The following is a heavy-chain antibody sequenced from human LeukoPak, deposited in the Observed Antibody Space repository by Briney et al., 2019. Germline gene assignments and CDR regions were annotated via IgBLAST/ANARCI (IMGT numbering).Heavy chain of an antibody. CDR3: AREPQGPDYGDYFPSTLDDY. D-gene: IGHD4-17*01. V-gene: IGHV1-2*02. CDR1: GYTFTSYA. J-gene: IGHJ4*02. Sequence: ASVKVSCKASGYTFTSYAMHWVRQAPGQGLEWMGWINPNSGGTNYARKFQGRVTMTRDTSISTAYMELSRLRSDDTAVYYCAREPQGPDYGDYFPSTLDDYWGQGTLVTVSS. CDR2: INPNSGGT.